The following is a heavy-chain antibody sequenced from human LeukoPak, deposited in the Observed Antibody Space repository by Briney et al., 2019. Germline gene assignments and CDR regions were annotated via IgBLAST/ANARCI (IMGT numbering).Heavy chain of an antibody. D-gene: IGHD6-13*01. CDR2: ISTTSSYT. CDR1: GFTFGDYY. V-gene: IGHV3-11*03. CDR3: ARTYSTSWCDY. Sequence: PGGSLRLSCAASGFTFGDYYMSWIRQAPGKGLEWVSYISTTSSYTDYADSVKGRFTISRDNARNSLYLQMNSLRAEDTAIYYCARTYSTSWCDYWGQGALVTVSS. J-gene: IGHJ4*02.